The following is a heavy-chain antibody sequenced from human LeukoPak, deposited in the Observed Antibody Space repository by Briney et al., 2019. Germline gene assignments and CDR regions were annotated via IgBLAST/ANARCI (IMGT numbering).Heavy chain of an antibody. J-gene: IGHJ4*02. CDR1: GFSFSTYS. CDR3: ARDQERYSYGHGFDY. D-gene: IGHD5-18*01. V-gene: IGHV3-48*02. CDR2: ISSSSSTI. Sequence: GGSLRLSCAASGFSFSTYSFSWVRQAPGKGLEWVSYISSSSSTIYYADSVKGRFTISRDNAKNSLYLQMNSLRDEDTAVYYCARDQERYSYGHGFDYWGQGTLVTVSS.